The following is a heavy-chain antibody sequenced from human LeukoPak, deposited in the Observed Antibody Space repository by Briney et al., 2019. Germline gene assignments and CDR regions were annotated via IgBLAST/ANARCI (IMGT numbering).Heavy chain of an antibody. J-gene: IGHJ4*02. D-gene: IGHD6-13*01. CDR2: INHSGST. Sequence: SETLSLTCAVYGGSFSGYYWSWIRQPPGKGLEWIGEINHSGSTNYNPSLKSRVTISVDTSKNQFSLKLSSVTAADTAVYYCARLRGRIAAAGSFDYWGQGTLVTVSS. CDR1: GGSFSGYY. V-gene: IGHV4-34*01. CDR3: ARLRGRIAAAGSFDY.